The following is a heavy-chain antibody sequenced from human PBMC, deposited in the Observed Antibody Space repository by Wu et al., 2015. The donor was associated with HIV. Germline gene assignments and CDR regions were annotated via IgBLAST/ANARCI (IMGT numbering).Heavy chain of an antibody. CDR3: AGGYSSGHDYYGLDV. CDR1: GYTFTHYD. D-gene: IGHD2-15*01. V-gene: IGHV1-24*01. J-gene: IGHJ6*02. Sequence: QVRLIQSGAEVKKPGASVKVSCKASGYTFTHYDINWVRQSPGKGLESMGNFDPAGGDPIYAQIFQDRITMTEDTLRDTVYMELSSLTSEDTAVYFCAGGYSSGHDYYGLDVWGQGTTVIVSS. CDR2: FDPAGGDP.